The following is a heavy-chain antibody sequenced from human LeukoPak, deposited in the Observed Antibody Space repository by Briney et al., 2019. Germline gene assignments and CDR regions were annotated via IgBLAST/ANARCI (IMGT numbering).Heavy chain of an antibody. CDR2: IIPIFGTA. Sequence: SVKVSCKASGGTFSSYAISWVRQAPGQGLEWMGGIIPIFGTANYAQKFQGRVTITADESTSTAYMELSSLRSEDTAVYYCARGDSGWYNWFDPWGRGTLVTVSS. J-gene: IGHJ5*02. CDR3: ARGDSGWYNWFDP. V-gene: IGHV1-69*13. CDR1: GGTFSSYA. D-gene: IGHD6-19*01.